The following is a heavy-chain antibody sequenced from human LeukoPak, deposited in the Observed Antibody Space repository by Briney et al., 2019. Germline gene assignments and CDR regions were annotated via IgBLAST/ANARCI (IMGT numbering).Heavy chain of an antibody. CDR2: IIPILGIA. CDR1: GGTFSSYT. CDR3: ARGELTTPTYFDY. V-gene: IGHV1-69*02. J-gene: IGHJ4*02. D-gene: IGHD4-17*01. Sequence: GASVKVSCKASGGTFSSYTISWVRQAPGQGLEWMGRIIPILGIANYAQKFQGRVTITADKSTSTAYMELSSLRSEDTAVYYCARGELTTPTYFDYWGQGTLVTFSS.